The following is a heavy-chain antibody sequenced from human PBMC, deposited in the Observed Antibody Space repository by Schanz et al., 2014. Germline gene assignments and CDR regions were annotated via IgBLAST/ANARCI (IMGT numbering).Heavy chain of an antibody. CDR2: IAYDGSRK. CDR1: GFTFSAFG. CDR3: VTWSTTYLYQDY. Sequence: HVQLVESGGCVVQPGGSLRLSCAASGFTFSAFGMHWVRQAPGKGLDWVAFIAYDGSRKYYGDSVRGRFTISRDNXKTTLSLQMDDPRGDDTAMCYCVTWSTTYLYQDYWGQGTLVSVSA. J-gene: IGHJ4*02. V-gene: IGHV3-30*02. D-gene: IGHD1-26*01.